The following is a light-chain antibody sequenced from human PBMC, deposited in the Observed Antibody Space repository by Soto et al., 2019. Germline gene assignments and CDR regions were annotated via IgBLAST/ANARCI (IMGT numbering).Light chain of an antibody. J-gene: IGLJ2*01. CDR1: SSNIGAGYD. Sequence: QSVLTQPPSVSGAPGQRVTISCTGSSSNIGAGYDVHWYQQLPGTAPKLLIYGNNNRPSGVPDRFSGSKSGTSASLAITGLQAEDEGYYCCQSYDSSLSGAGVFGGGTKLTVL. CDR2: GNN. V-gene: IGLV1-40*01. CDR3: QSYDSSLSGAGV.